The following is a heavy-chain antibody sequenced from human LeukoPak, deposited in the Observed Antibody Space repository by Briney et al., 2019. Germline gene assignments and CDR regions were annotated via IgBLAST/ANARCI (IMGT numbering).Heavy chain of an antibody. Sequence: GGSLRLSCAASGFTVSSNYMSWVRQAPGKGLEWVSVIYSGGSTYYADSVKGRFTISRDNSKNTLYLQMNSLRAEDTAVYYCAKVGQGYCSSTSCPFDYWGQGTLVTVSS. V-gene: IGHV3-53*01. J-gene: IGHJ4*02. D-gene: IGHD2-2*01. CDR2: IYSGGST. CDR3: AKVGQGYCSSTSCPFDY. CDR1: GFTVSSNY.